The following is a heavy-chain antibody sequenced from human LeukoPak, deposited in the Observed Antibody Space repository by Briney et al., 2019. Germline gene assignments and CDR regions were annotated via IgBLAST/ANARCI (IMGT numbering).Heavy chain of an antibody. CDR2: IIPILGIA. Sequence: ASVKVSCKASGGTFSSYAISWVRQAPGQGFEWMGRIIPILGIANYAQKFQGRVTITADKSTSTAYMELSSLRSEDTAVYYCARVPHCSGGSCYSSWFDPWGQGTLVTVSS. CDR3: ARVPHCSGGSCYSSWFDP. V-gene: IGHV1-69*04. J-gene: IGHJ5*02. D-gene: IGHD2-15*01. CDR1: GGTFSSYA.